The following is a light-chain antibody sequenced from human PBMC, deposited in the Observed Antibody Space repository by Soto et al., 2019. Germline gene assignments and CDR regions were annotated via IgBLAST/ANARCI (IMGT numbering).Light chain of an antibody. CDR2: KAS. CDR1: QTISSW. CDR3: QQYNNWPPLT. Sequence: DIQMTQSTSTLSGSLGDRVTITCRASQTISSWLAWYQQKPGKAPKLLIYKASTLKSGVPSRFSGSGSGTEFTLTISSLQSEDFAVYYCQQYNNWPPLTFGGGTKVDIK. V-gene: IGKV1-5*03. J-gene: IGKJ4*01.